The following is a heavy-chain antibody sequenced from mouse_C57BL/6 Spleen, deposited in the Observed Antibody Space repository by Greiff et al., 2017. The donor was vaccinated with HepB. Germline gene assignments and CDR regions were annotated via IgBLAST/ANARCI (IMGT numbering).Heavy chain of an antibody. Sequence: EVQLQESGGGLVKPGGSLKLSCAASGFTFSDYGMHWVRQAPEKGLEWVAYISSGSSTIYYADTVKGRFTISRDNAKNTRFLQMTSLRSEDTAMYYCARPDWDYWGQGTTLTVSS. J-gene: IGHJ2*01. CDR2: ISSGSSTI. CDR1: GFTFSDYG. D-gene: IGHD4-1*01. V-gene: IGHV5-17*01. CDR3: ARPDWDY.